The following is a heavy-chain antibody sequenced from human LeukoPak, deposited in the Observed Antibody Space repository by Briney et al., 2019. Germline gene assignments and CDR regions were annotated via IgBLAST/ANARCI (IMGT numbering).Heavy chain of an antibody. J-gene: IGHJ6*02. CDR3: AKSLGVVAPYYYYYGMDV. Sequence: GGSLRLSCAASGFTFSSYWMSWVRQAPGKGLEWVANIKQDGSEKHYVDSVKGRFTISRDNAQNSLYLQMNSLRAEDTAVYYCAKSLGVVAPYYYYYGMDVWGQGTTVTVPS. D-gene: IGHD3-3*01. CDR2: IKQDGSEK. CDR1: GFTFSSYW. V-gene: IGHV3-7*01.